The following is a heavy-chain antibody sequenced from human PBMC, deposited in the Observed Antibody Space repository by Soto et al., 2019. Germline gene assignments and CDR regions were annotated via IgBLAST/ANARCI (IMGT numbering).Heavy chain of an antibody. CDR3: VKDDYGDYVGFQH. Sequence: EVQLLESGGGLVQPGGSLRLSCAASGFTFSGYAMTWVRQAPGKGLEWVSVISGSGYITYYADFVEGRFTISRDNSRDTLDLQMNSLRAEDTALYYCVKDDYGDYVGFQHWGRGTLVTVSA. CDR2: ISGSGYIT. V-gene: IGHV3-23*01. CDR1: GFTFSGYA. J-gene: IGHJ1*01. D-gene: IGHD4-17*01.